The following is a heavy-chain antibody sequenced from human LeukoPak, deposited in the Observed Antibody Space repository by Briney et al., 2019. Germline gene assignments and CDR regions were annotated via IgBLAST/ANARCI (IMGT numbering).Heavy chain of an antibody. Sequence: PSETLSLTCTVSGGSISSSSYYWGWIRQPPGKGLDWIGIIYFSGSTLYNPSLSSRVTISLDRSKNQVSLRLTSVTAAGTAVYYCATGKERDYFYMDVWAKGTTVTVSS. D-gene: IGHD1-26*01. CDR3: ATGKERDYFYMDV. CDR2: IYFSGST. V-gene: IGHV4-39*07. J-gene: IGHJ6*03. CDR1: GGSISSSSYY.